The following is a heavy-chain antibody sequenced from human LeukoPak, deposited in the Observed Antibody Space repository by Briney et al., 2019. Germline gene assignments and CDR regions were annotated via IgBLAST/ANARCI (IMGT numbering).Heavy chain of an antibody. J-gene: IGHJ5*02. CDR2: IKSKTDGGTT. CDR1: GFTFSNAW. Sequence: PGGSLRLSRAASGFTFSNAWMSWVRQAPGKGLEWVGRIKSKTDGGTTDYAAPVKGRFTISRDDSKNTPYLQMNSLKTEDTAVYYCTTPTRSASSSNPWGQGTLVTVSS. V-gene: IGHV3-15*01. D-gene: IGHD1-14*01. CDR3: TTPTRSASSSNP.